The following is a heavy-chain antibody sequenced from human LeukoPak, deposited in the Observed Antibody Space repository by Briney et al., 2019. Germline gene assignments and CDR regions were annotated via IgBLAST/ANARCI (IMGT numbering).Heavy chain of an antibody. CDR3: AREYGDFDY. J-gene: IGHJ4*02. CDR2: INASGRT. CDR1: GGSISSYY. Sequence: SETLSLTCTVSGGSISSYYWSWIRQPAGKELEWIGRINASGRTNYNPSLKSRVTMSVDTSKNQFSLKVNSVTAADTAVYYCAREYGDFDYWGQGTLVTVSS. D-gene: IGHD4-17*01. V-gene: IGHV4-4*07.